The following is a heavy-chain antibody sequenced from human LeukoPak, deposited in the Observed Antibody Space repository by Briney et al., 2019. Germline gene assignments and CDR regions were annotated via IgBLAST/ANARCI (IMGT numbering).Heavy chain of an antibody. D-gene: IGHD6-13*01. V-gene: IGHV4-59*11. J-gene: IGHJ1*01. Sequence: SETLSLTCTVSGGSIGSHYWTWIRQTPGKGLEGIGYVYDIGSTKYNPSLKSRVTISVDTSKTQFSLRLSSVTAADTAVYFCARYSLSREDFQDWGQGTLVTVSS. CDR1: GGSIGSHY. CDR2: VYDIGST. CDR3: ARYSLSREDFQD.